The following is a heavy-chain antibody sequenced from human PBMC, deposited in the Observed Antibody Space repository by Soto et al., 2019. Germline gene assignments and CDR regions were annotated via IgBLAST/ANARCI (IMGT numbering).Heavy chain of an antibody. V-gene: IGHV3-7*05. J-gene: IGHJ6*02. CDR2: IKDAGSEN. CDR1: EFPFNPYW. Sequence: EVQLVESGGGLVQPGGSLRLSCLASEFPFNPYWMKWVRQATGKGLERGANIKDAGSENYYVDSVKGRFTISRDNAKNSLYLQLNSLRGEDTAVYYCARDWGTPGRGSAVGYYYHYGMDVWGQGTTVTVSS. CDR3: ARDWGTPGRGSAVGYYYHYGMDV. D-gene: IGHD6-13*01.